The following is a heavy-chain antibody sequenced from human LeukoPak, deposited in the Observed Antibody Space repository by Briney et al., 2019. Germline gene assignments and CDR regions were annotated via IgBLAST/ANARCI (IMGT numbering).Heavy chain of an antibody. CDR3: TDWNFRIHC. V-gene: IGHV3-15*01. J-gene: IGHJ4*02. D-gene: IGHD1-7*01. CDR2: IKSKTDGGTT. CDR1: GFTFSSYS. Sequence: PGGSLRLSCAASGFTFSSYSMSWVRQAPGKGLEWVGRIKSKTDGGTTDYAAPVKGRFTISRDDSKNTLYLEMNSLKIEDTAMYYCTDWNFRIHCWGQGTLVTVSS.